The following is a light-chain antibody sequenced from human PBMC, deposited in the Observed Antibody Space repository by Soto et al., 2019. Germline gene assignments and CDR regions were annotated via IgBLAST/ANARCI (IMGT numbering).Light chain of an antibody. CDR3: QQYNTYWT. J-gene: IGKJ1*01. V-gene: IGKV1-5*03. Sequence: DIQMTQSPSTLSASVGDRVTITCRASQNINWYLAWYQQKPGKAPKLLISEAASLPRGVPSRFSGSGSGTEFTLTISSLQPDDFATYYCQQYNTYWTFGQGTQ. CDR2: EAA. CDR1: QNINWY.